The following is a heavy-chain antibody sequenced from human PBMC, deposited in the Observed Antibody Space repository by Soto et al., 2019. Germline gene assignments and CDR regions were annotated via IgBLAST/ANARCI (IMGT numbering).Heavy chain of an antibody. CDR1: RFSFSSYE. CDR3: ARGGGYCTPTSCAIDS. V-gene: IGHV3-23*01. D-gene: IGHD2-8*01. J-gene: IGHJ4*02. Sequence: GGSLRLSCVASRFSFSSYEMSWVRQAAGKGLEWVSRVSLTGDRTNYAGSVKGRFTVSRDNFKNTLYLEMDSLRPEDTAIYCCARGGGYCTPTSCAIDSWGRGTPVTVSS. CDR2: VSLTGDRT.